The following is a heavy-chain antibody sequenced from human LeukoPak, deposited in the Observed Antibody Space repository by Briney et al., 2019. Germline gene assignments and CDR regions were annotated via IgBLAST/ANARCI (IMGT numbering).Heavy chain of an antibody. V-gene: IGHV4-39*01. CDR1: GGSISSTVYY. CDR3: AGLSTGATDY. CDR2: IFYSGST. D-gene: IGHD1-26*01. Sequence: SETLSLTCTVSGGSISSTVYYWGWIRQPPGKGLEWIGSIFYSGSTYYNPSLKSRVTMSVDTSKNQFSLKLSSVTAADTAVYYCAGLSTGATDYWGQGALVTVSS. J-gene: IGHJ4*02.